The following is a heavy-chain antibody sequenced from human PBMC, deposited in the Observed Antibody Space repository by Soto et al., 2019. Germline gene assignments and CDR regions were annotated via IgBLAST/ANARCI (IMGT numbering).Heavy chain of an antibody. Sequence: GGSLRLSCAASGFTFGNSWMHWVRQAPGEGLEWVSRMNSDGSSTNYADSVKGRFTVSRDNAENTLYLQMNSLGAEDTAVYYCATAEVDYWGPGTLVTVSS. CDR2: MNSDGSST. V-gene: IGHV3-74*01. CDR1: GFTFGNSW. CDR3: ATAEVDY. J-gene: IGHJ4*02.